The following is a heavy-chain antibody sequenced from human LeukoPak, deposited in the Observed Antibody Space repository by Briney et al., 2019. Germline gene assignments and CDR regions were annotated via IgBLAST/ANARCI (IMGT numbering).Heavy chain of an antibody. D-gene: IGHD3-22*01. CDR3: ARDYDSSGYLP. CDR2: IYTSGSTYTSGST. CDR1: GGSISSYY. V-gene: IGHV4-4*07. Sequence: SGTLSLTCTVSGGSISSYYWSWIRQPAGKGLEWIGRIYTSGSTYTSGSTNYNPSLKSRVTISVDKSKNQFSLKLSSVTAADTAVYYCARDYDSSGYLPWGQGTLVTVSS. J-gene: IGHJ5*02.